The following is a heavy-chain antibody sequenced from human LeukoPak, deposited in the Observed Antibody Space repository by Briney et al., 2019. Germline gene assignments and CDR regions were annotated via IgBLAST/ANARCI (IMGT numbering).Heavy chain of an antibody. CDR2: ISSSGSTI. V-gene: IGHV3-11*04. Sequence: GGSLRLSCAASGFTFSDYYMSWIRQAPGKGLEWVSYISSSGSTIYYADSVKGRFTISRDNAKNSLYLQMNSLRAEDTAVYYCARDRHSYGDSPGAYYYYYMDVWGKGTTVTVSS. CDR3: ARDRHSYGDSPGAYYYYYMDV. J-gene: IGHJ6*03. D-gene: IGHD4-17*01. CDR1: GFTFSDYY.